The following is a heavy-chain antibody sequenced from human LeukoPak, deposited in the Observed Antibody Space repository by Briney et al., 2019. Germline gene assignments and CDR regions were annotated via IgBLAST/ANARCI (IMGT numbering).Heavy chain of an antibody. CDR2: IYPGDSDT. J-gene: IGHJ3*02. CDR1: GYSFTSYW. V-gene: IGHV5-51*01. Sequence: GDSLKISCKGSGYSFTSYWIGWVRQMHGKGLEWMGIIYPGDSDTRYSPSFQVQVTISADKSINTAYLQWSSLKASDTAMYYCARGGSGSYYPNDAFDIWGQGTMVTVSS. CDR3: ARGGSGSYYPNDAFDI. D-gene: IGHD3-10*01.